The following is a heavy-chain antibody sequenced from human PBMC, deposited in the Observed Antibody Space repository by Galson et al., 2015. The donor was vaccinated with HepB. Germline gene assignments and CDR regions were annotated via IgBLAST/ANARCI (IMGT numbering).Heavy chain of an antibody. Sequence: SLRLSCAASGFTVSSDYMSWVRQAPGKGLEWVSLIHGSARTYYADSVKGRFTISRDNSKNTVYLQMNSLKPEDTAVYYCARGGYSPIDYWGQGTVVTVSS. D-gene: IGHD5-18*01. CDR1: GFTVSSDY. CDR2: IHGSART. J-gene: IGHJ4*02. V-gene: IGHV3-66*03. CDR3: ARGGYSPIDY.